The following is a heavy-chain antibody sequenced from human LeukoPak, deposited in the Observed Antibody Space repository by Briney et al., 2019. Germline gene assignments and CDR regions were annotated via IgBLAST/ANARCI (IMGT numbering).Heavy chain of an antibody. CDR3: ARDQSSSWYNFDY. Sequence: SETLSLTCAVYGVSFSGYYWSWIRQPPGKGLEWIGEINHSGSTNYNPSLKSRVTISVDTSKNQFSLKLSSVTAADTAVYYCARDQSSSWYNFDYWGQGTLVTVSS. CDR2: INHSGST. V-gene: IGHV4-34*01. D-gene: IGHD6-13*01. J-gene: IGHJ4*02. CDR1: GVSFSGYY.